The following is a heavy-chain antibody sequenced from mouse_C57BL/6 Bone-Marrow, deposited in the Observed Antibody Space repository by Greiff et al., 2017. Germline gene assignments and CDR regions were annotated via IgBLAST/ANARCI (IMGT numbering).Heavy chain of an antibody. CDR2: IDPSDSYT. V-gene: IGHV1-59*01. Sequence: QVQLQQPGAELVRPGTSVKLSCKASGYTFTSYWMHWVKQRPGQGLEWIGVIDPSDSYTNYNQKFKGKATLTVDTSSSTAYMQLSSLTSEDSAVYYCARSPWFAHWGQGTLVTVSA. J-gene: IGHJ3*01. CDR3: ARSPWFAH. CDR1: GYTFTSYW.